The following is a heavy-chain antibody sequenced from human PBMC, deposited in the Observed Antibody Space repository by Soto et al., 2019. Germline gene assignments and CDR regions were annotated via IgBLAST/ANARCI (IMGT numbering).Heavy chain of an antibody. Sequence: SVTVSCKASGGTFRSYAISWVRPAPGQGLEWMGGIIPIPGTANYAQKFQGRVTIAADESTSTAYMELSSLRSEDTAVYYCARSQGSSTSLEIYYYYYYGMDVWGQGTTVTVSS. J-gene: IGHJ6*02. CDR2: IIPIPGTA. V-gene: IGHV1-69*13. CDR1: GGTFRSYA. CDR3: ARSQGSSTSLEIYYYYYYGMDV. D-gene: IGHD2-2*01.